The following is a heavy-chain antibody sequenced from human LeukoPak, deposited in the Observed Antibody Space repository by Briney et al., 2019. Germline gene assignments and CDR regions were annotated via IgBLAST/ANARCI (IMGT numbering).Heavy chain of an antibody. CDR1: GFTFSSYG. J-gene: IGHJ5*02. CDR2: ISYDGSNK. CDR3: AKGGTYPLYNWFDP. Sequence: GGSLRLSCAASGFTFSSYGMHWVRQAPGKGLEWVAVISYDGSNKYYADSVKGRFTISRDNSKNTLYLQMNSLRAEDTAVYYCAKGGTYPLYNWFDPWGQGTLVTVSS. V-gene: IGHV3-30*18.